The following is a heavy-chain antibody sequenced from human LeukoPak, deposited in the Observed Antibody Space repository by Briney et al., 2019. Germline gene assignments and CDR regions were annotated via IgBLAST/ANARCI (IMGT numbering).Heavy chain of an antibody. Sequence: GGSLRLSCAASGFTFSNYSMNWVRQAPGKGLEWVGRIKSKTDGGTTDYAAPVKGRFTISRDDSKNTLYLQMNSLKTEDTAVYYCTTAPRLLWFGELLNDYWGQGTLVTVSS. D-gene: IGHD3-10*01. V-gene: IGHV3-15*01. J-gene: IGHJ4*02. CDR3: TTAPRLLWFGELLNDY. CDR2: IKSKTDGGTT. CDR1: GFTFSNYS.